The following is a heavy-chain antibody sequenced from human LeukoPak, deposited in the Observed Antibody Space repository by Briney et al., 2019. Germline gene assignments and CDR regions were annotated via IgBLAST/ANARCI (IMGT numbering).Heavy chain of an antibody. J-gene: IGHJ4*02. D-gene: IGHD2-2*01. V-gene: IGHV1-2*02. Sequence: GASVKVSCKASGYTFTGYYMHWVLQAPGQGLEWMGWINPNSGGTNYAQKFQGRVTMTRDTSISTAYMELSRLRSDDTAVYYCARDKRYCSSTSCYHNDYWGQGTLVTVSS. CDR2: INPNSGGT. CDR1: GYTFTGYY. CDR3: ARDKRYCSSTSCYHNDY.